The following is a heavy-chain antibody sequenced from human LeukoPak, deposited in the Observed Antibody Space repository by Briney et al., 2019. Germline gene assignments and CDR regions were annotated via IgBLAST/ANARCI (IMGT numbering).Heavy chain of an antibody. CDR1: GRSISSYY. D-gene: IGHD4-23*01. CDR3: ARGPLRWPYVGYHHMDV. CDR2: MHTSGNT. Sequence: SETLSLTCSVSGRSISSYYWSWMRQPPGKGVVWFGYMHTSGNTDYYPPLKSRVTISEDMSENQFPLTLSSVTAADAAVYYCARGPLRWPYVGYHHMDVWGKGPTVTASS. J-gene: IGHJ6*03. V-gene: IGHV4-4*09.